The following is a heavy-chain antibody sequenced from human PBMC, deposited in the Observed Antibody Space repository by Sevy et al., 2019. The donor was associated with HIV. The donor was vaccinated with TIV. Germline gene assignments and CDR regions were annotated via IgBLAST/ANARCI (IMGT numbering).Heavy chain of an antibody. V-gene: IGHV3-9*01. CDR1: GFTFDDYA. D-gene: IGHD2-8*01. J-gene: IGHJ4*01. CDR3: ARDRHDGYCTNGVCFNFDN. Sequence: SLKISCAASGFTFDDYAMHWVRQAPGKGLEWVSGISWNSASIDYADSVKGRFTISRDNAKSSLYLQMKSLRPEDTALYYCARDRHDGYCTNGVCFNFDNWGQGTLVTVSS. CDR2: ISWNSASI.